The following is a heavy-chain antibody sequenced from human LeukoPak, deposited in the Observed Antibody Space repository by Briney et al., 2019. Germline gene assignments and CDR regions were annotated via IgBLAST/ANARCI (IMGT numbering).Heavy chain of an antibody. D-gene: IGHD1-26*01. CDR3: ARHLNAGSYPLDH. J-gene: IGHJ4*02. CDR1: GGSISGSSYY. V-gene: IGHV4-39*01. CDR2: IYYSGST. Sequence: PSETLSLTCTVSGGSISGSSYYLGWIRQTPGKGLEWIGTIYYSGSTYYSPSLKSRVTISVDTSKSRFSLRLSSVTAADTAVYYCARHLNAGSYPLDHWGQGTLVTVSS.